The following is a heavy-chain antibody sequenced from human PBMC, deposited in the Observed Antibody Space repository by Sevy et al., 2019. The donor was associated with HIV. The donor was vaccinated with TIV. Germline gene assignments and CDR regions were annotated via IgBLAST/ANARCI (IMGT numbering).Heavy chain of an antibody. D-gene: IGHD3-22*01. CDR2: ISSHGSTL. CDR3: ARDDSSGQYLNYFAP. CDR1: GFTFSRYS. Sequence: GGSLRLSCAASGFTFSRYSMNWVRQAPGKGLEWVSYISSHGSTLYYADSVKGRFTISKDNAVNSLYLQMNSLRDEDTAVYYCARDDSSGQYLNYFAPWGPGTLVTVSS. J-gene: IGHJ5*02. V-gene: IGHV3-48*02.